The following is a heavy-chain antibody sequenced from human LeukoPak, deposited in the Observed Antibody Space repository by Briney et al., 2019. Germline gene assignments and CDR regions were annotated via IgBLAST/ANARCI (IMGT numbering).Heavy chain of an antibody. CDR3: ARAITMVRGVITYGMDV. V-gene: IGHV1-69*04. CDR2: IIPILGIA. CDR1: GGTFSSYA. J-gene: IGHJ6*02. D-gene: IGHD3-10*01. Sequence: ASVKVSCKASGGTFSSYAISWVRQAPGQGLEWMERIIPILGIANYAQKFQGRVTITADKSTSTAYMELSSLRSEDTAVYYCARAITMVRGVITYGMDVWGQGTTVTVSS.